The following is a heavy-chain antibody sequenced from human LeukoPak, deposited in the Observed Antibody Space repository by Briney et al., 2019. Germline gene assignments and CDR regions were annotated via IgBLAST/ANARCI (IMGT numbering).Heavy chain of an antibody. D-gene: IGHD2/OR15-2a*01. J-gene: IGHJ4*02. V-gene: IGHV4-59*08. Sequence: SETLSLTCTVSGDSMTNYYWSWIRQPPGMGLEWIGYISYSGSTNYNPSLKSRVTISIDTSKNQFSLKLSAVTAADTAVYYCASAPHVNYFDFWGQGALVTVST. CDR1: GDSMTNYY. CDR3: ASAPHVNYFDF. CDR2: ISYSGST.